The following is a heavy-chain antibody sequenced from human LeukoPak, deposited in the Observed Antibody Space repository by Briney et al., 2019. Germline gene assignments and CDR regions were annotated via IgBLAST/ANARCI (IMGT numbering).Heavy chain of an antibody. Sequence: GESLKISCKGSGYSFTSYWIGWVRQMPGKGLEWMGIIYPGDSDTRYSPSFQGQVTISADKSISTAYLQWSSLKAPDTAMYYCARRVIEWERHHDAFDIWGQGTMVTVSS. CDR3: ARRVIEWERHHDAFDI. V-gene: IGHV5-51*01. D-gene: IGHD1-26*01. J-gene: IGHJ3*02. CDR1: GYSFTSYW. CDR2: IYPGDSDT.